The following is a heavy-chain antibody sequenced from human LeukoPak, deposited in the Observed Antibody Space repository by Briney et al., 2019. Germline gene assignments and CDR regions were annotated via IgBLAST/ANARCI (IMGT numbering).Heavy chain of an antibody. D-gene: IGHD4-17*01. V-gene: IGHV1-18*04. CDR3: ASVTMVTTKGHGAFDI. CDR2: ISAYNGNT. CDR1: GYTFTGYY. Sequence: ASVKVSCKASGYTFTGYYMHWVRQAPGQGLEWMGWISAYNGNTNYAQKFQGRVTINADESTSTAYMELSSLRSEDTAIFYCASVTMVTTKGHGAFDIWGQGTMVTVSS. J-gene: IGHJ3*02.